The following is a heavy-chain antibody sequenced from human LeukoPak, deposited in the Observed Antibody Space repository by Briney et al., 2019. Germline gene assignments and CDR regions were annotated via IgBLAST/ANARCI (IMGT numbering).Heavy chain of an antibody. CDR2: IGISSGNT. D-gene: IGHD5-12*01. CDR3: ARDHRYAFDN. J-gene: IGHJ4*01. V-gene: IGHV3-48*01. Sequence: GGSLRLSCAASGFNFIDYSMTWVRQAPGKGLEWISYIGISSGNTKYADSVKGRFTISRDKARNSLYLQMNSLRVEDTAMYYCARDHRYAFDNWGHGTLVTVSS. CDR1: GFNFIDYS.